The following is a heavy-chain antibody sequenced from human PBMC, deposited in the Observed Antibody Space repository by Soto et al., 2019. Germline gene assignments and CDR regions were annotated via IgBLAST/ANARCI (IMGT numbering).Heavy chain of an antibody. V-gene: IGHV1-18*04. CDR3: ARAVTYDVTDL. J-gene: IGHJ5*02. D-gene: IGHD3-16*01. Sequence: EASVKVSCKASGYTFTRYGVSWVRQAPGQGLEWMGWSSGYNRNTNYAQKFQGRVTMTTDTSTNTAYMELRSLRSDDTAVYYCARAVTYDVTDLWGQGTLVTVSS. CDR1: GYTFTRYG. CDR2: SSGYNRNT.